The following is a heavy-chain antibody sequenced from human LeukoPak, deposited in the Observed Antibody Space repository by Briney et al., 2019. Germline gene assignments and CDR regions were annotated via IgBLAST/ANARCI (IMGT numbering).Heavy chain of an antibody. CDR1: GFTFSSYA. Sequence: PGGSLRLSCAASGFTFSSYAMHWVRQAPGKGLEWVAVISYDGSNKYYADSVKGRFTISRDNSKNTLYLQMNTLRAEDTAVYYCWTGTYYFDYWGQGTLVTVSS. V-gene: IGHV3-30-3*01. D-gene: IGHD1/OR15-1a*01. J-gene: IGHJ4*02. CDR2: ISYDGSNK. CDR3: WTGTYYFDY.